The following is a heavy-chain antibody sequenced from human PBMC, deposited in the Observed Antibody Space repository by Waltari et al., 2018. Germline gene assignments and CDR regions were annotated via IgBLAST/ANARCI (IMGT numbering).Heavy chain of an antibody. Sequence: EVQLVESGGGLVQPGRSLRLSCAVSGFHLDDNAMHWFRQTPGKGLGWVSGIGWNSDNRGYADSVKGRFTISRDNAKNSLYLQMNSLRPEDTALYYCAKGHSGSYGLKDWGQGTLVTVSS. V-gene: IGHV3-9*01. J-gene: IGHJ4*02. CDR3: AKGHSGSYGLKD. CDR1: GFHLDDNA. D-gene: IGHD1-26*01. CDR2: IGWNSDNR.